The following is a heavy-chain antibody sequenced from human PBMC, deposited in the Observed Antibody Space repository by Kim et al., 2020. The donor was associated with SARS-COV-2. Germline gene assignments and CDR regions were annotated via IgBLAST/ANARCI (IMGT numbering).Heavy chain of an antibody. V-gene: IGHV1-58*01. J-gene: IGHJ6*02. D-gene: IGHD3-3*01. CDR1: GFTFTSSA. CDR2: IVVGSGNT. Sequence: SVKVSCKASGFTFTSSAVQWVRQARGQRLEWIGWIVVGSGNTNYAQKFQERVTITRDMSTSTAYMELSSLRSEDTAVYYCAADPNDFWSGYYYYYYYGMDVWGQGTTVTVSS. CDR3: AADPNDFWSGYYYYYYYGMDV.